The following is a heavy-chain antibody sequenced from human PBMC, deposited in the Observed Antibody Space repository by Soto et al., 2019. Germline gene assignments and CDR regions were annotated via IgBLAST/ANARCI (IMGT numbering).Heavy chain of an antibody. CDR2: INHSGST. CDR3: ARVVHYDILTGCFEY. D-gene: IGHD3-9*01. V-gene: IGHV4-34*01. Sequence: SDTLSLTLAVYSGSFSGYYCIWIRQPPWKGLEWIGEINHSGSTNYNPSLKSRVTISVDTSKNQFSLKLSSVTAADTAVYYCARVVHYDILTGCFEYWGQGTLVTVSS. CDR1: SGSFSGYY. J-gene: IGHJ4*02.